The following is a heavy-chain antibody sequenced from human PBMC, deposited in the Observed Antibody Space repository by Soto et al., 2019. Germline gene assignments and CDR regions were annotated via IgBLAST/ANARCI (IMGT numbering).Heavy chain of an antibody. Sequence: QITLKESGPPLVKPTQTLTLTCTFSGFSLSTSGVGVGWFRQPPGKALEWLALIYWDDDNRYSPSLKSRLTITKYTSKNQVVLTVTDMDPMDTATYYCALYISTVPAGWFDPLGQGTLVIVSS. D-gene: IGHD3-9*01. CDR1: GFSLSTSGVG. J-gene: IGHJ5*02. CDR2: IYWDDDN. CDR3: ALYISTVPAGWFDP. V-gene: IGHV2-5*02.